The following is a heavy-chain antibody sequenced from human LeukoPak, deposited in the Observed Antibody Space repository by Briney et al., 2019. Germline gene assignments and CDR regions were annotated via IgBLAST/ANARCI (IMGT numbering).Heavy chain of an antibody. CDR1: GYTFTSYG. CDR2: ISAYNGNT. CDR3: ARGFEVSGIYYGMDV. V-gene: IGHV1-18*01. D-gene: IGHD3-10*01. Sequence: EASVKVSCKASGYTFTSYGISWVRQAPGQGLEWMGWISAYNGNTNYAQKLQGRVTMTTDTSTSPAYMELRSLRSDDTAVYYCARGFEVSGIYYGMDVWGQGTTVTVSS. J-gene: IGHJ6*02.